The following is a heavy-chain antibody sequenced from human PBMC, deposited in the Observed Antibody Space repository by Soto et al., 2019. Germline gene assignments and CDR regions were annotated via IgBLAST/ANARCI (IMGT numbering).Heavy chain of an antibody. V-gene: IGHV1-18*01. J-gene: IGHJ5*02. D-gene: IGHD1-1*01. CDR1: GYTFTSYG. CDR2: ISAYNGNT. Sequence: QVQLVQSGAEVKKPGASVKVSYKASGYTFTSYGISWVRQASGQGLEWMGWISAYNGNTKYAQKLQGRVTMTTYTSTSTAYMELRSLRSDDTAVYYCARDEAYKWNDGGWFDPWGQGTLVTVSS. CDR3: ARDEAYKWNDGGWFDP.